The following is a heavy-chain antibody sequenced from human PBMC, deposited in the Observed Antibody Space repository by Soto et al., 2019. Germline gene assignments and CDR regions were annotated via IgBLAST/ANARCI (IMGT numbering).Heavy chain of an antibody. V-gene: IGHV4-31*03. Sequence: SETLSLTCTVSGGSISSGGYYWSWIRQHPGKGLEWMGYIYYSGSTYYNPSLRSRVTISVDTSKNQFSLKLSSVTAADTAVYYCARYGVFLEWPHYGMDVWGQGTTVTVSS. D-gene: IGHD3-3*01. CDR2: IYYSGST. J-gene: IGHJ6*02. CDR1: GGSISSGGYY. CDR3: ARYGVFLEWPHYGMDV.